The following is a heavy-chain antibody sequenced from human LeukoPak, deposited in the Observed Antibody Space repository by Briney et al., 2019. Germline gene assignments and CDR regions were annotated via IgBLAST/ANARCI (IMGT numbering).Heavy chain of an antibody. CDR3: AKQAPFDY. Sequence: GGSLRLSCAASGFTFSSYGMHWVRQAPGKGLEWVAVISYDGSNKYYADSVKGRFTISRDNSKNTLYLQMNSLRAEDTAVYYCAKQAPFDYWGQGTLVTVSS. CDR1: GFTFSSYG. J-gene: IGHJ4*02. CDR2: ISYDGSNK. V-gene: IGHV3-30*18.